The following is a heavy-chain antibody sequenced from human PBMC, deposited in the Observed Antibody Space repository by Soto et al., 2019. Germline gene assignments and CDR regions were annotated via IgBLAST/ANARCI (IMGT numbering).Heavy chain of an antibody. J-gene: IGHJ3*02. Sequence: QLQLQESGPGLVKPSETLSLTCTVSGGSISSSHYYWGWIRQPPGKGLEWIGTIFYSGSSYYNPTLTSRVTISVDTSKNQFSLKLTSMTAADTAVFYFARTRGDYDMDAFHIWGQGTMVTVSS. D-gene: IGHD4-17*01. CDR2: IFYSGSS. CDR1: GGSISSSHYY. V-gene: IGHV4-39*01. CDR3: ARTRGDYDMDAFHI.